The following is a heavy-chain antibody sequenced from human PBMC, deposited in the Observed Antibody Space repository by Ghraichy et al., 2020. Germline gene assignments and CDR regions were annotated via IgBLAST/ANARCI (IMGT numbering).Heavy chain of an antibody. Sequence: GESLRLSCAASGITVSDNYMSWVRQAPGKGLEWVSIIYSAGSTYYADSVKGRFTISRDYSTNTLYLQMDSLRAEDTAVYYCARDRTAFGVVYYYYGMDVWGQGTTVTVSS. J-gene: IGHJ6*02. V-gene: IGHV3-66*02. D-gene: IGHD3-3*01. CDR1: GITVSDNY. CDR3: ARDRTAFGVVYYYYGMDV. CDR2: IYSAGST.